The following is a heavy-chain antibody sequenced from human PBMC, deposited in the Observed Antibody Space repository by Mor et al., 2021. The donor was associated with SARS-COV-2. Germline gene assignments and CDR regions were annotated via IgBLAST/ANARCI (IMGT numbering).Heavy chain of an antibody. J-gene: IGHJ3*02. Sequence: YGDSVKGRFTISRDNAKNSLYLQMNSLRAEDTSVYYCARDRRHGCYGLYIWGQGTMVTVSS. D-gene: IGHD2-2*01. V-gene: IGHV3-7*01. CDR3: ARDRRHGCYGLYI.